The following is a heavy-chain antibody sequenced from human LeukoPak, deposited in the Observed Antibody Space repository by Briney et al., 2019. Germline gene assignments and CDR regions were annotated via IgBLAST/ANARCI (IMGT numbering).Heavy chain of an antibody. CDR3: AREKHSSSWYYFDY. V-gene: IGHV1-3*01. CDR1: GYTFTSYA. D-gene: IGHD6-13*01. CDR2: INAGDGNT. J-gene: IGHJ4*02. Sequence: ASVKVSCKASGYTFTSYAMHWVRQAPGQRLEWMGWINAGDGNTKYSQKFQGRVTITRDTSASTAYMELSSLRSEDTAVYYCAREKHSSSWYYFDYWGQGTLVTVSS.